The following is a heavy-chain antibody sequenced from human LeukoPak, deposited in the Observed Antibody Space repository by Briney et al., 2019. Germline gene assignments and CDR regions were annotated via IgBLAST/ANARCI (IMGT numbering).Heavy chain of an antibody. J-gene: IGHJ3*02. CDR3: ARTYSGSYGDAFDI. Sequence: PSETLSLTCTVSGGSISGYYWSWIRQPAGKGLEWIGRIYTSGSTNYNPSLKSRVTMSVDTSKNQFSLKLSSVTAADTAVYFCARTYSGSYGDAFDIWGQGTMVTVSS. CDR1: GGSISGYY. V-gene: IGHV4-4*07. D-gene: IGHD1-26*01. CDR2: IYTSGST.